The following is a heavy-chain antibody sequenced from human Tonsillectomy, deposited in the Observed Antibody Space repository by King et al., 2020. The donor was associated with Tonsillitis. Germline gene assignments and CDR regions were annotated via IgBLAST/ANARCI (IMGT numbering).Heavy chain of an antibody. CDR1: AFTFSSYT. D-gene: IGHD6-19*01. CDR3: EKAHDRGYTSGWYKGNLFQH. J-gene: IGHJ1*01. V-gene: IGHV3-23*04. CDR2: ISGSGGGT. Sequence: VQLVESGGDLVQPGGSLRLSCAASAFTFSSYTMTWVRQVPGKGLEWVSSISGSGGGTDYADSVKGRFTISRDNPTNTLYLQMNSLRAEDTAVYYCEKAHDRGYTSGWYKGNLFQHWGQGTLVTVSS.